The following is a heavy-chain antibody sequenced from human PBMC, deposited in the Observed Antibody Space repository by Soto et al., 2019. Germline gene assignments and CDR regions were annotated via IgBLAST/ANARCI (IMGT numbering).Heavy chain of an antibody. J-gene: IGHJ4*02. D-gene: IGHD3-16*02. Sequence: ASVKVSCKASGYTFTSYDINWVRQATGQGLEWMGWMNPNSGNTGYAQKFQGRVTMTRNTSISTAYMELSSLRSEDTAVYYCARGLRLYVWGSYRYTGSDYRGQGTLVTVSS. CDR3: ARGLRLYVWGSYRYTGSDY. V-gene: IGHV1-8*01. CDR2: MNPNSGNT. CDR1: GYTFTSYD.